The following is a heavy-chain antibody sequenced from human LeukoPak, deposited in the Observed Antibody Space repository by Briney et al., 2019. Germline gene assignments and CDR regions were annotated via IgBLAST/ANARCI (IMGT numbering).Heavy chain of an antibody. CDR2: ISGSGGST. J-gene: IGHJ4*02. CDR1: GFTFSSYA. Sequence: GGSLRLSCAASGFTFSSYAMSWVRQAPGKGLEWVSAISGSGGSTYYADSVKGRFTISRDNSKNTLCLQMNSLRAEDTAVYYCAKVVLVVYAGYFDYWGQGTLVTVSS. D-gene: IGHD2-8*02. CDR3: AKVVLVVYAGYFDY. V-gene: IGHV3-23*01.